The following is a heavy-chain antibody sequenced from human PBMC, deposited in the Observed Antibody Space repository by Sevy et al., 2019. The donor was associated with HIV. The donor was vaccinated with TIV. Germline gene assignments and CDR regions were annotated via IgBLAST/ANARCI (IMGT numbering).Heavy chain of an antibody. CDR2: IKQDGSEK. CDR1: GFTFSSYW. D-gene: IGHD3-9*01. CDR3: AREMETYYDILTVNRGAFDI. J-gene: IGHJ3*02. V-gene: IGHV3-7*01. Sequence: GGSLRLSCAASGFTFSSYWMSWVRQAPGKGLEWVANIKQDGSEKYYVDSVKGRFTISRDNAKNSLYLQMNSLRAEETAVYYCAREMETYYDILTVNRGAFDIWGQGTMVTVSS.